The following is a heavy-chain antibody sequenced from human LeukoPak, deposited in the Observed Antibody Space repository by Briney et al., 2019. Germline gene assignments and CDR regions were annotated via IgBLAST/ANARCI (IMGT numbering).Heavy chain of an antibody. D-gene: IGHD3-3*01. CDR1: GYTFTSYG. V-gene: IGHV1-18*01. J-gene: IGHJ3*02. CDR2: ISAYNGNT. CDR3: ARDFPDRHLEWFPHDAFDI. Sequence: ASVKVSCKASGYTFTSYGISWVRQAPGQGLEWMGWISAYNGNTNYAQKLQGRVTMTTDTSTSTAYMELRSLRSDDTAVYYCARDFPDRHLEWFPHDAFDIWGQGTMVTVSS.